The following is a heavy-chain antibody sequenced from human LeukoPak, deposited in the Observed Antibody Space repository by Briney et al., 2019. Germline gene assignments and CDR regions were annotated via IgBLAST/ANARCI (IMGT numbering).Heavy chain of an antibody. CDR2: INSDGTST. CDR1: GFTFSNYF. V-gene: IGHV3-74*03. D-gene: IGHD2-15*01. CDR3: ARRVDATRWFDP. Sequence: GGSLRLSCAASGFTFSNYFMHWIRQAPGKGLVWVSRINSDGTSTMYADSVKGRFTISRDNAKNMLYMQMNSLRDEDTAVYYCARRVDATRWFDPWGQGTLVTVSS. J-gene: IGHJ5*02.